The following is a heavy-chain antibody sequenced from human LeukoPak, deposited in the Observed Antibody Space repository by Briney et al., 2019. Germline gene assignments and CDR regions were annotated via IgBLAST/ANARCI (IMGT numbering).Heavy chain of an antibody. J-gene: IGHJ4*02. CDR2: ISSSSSTI. Sequence: GGSLRLSCAASGFTFSSYSMNWVRQALGKGLEWVSYISSSSSTIYYADSVKGRFTISRDNAKNSLYLQMNSLRAEDTAVYYCARDYYDSSGYYLTDWGQGTLVTVSS. V-gene: IGHV3-48*04. CDR1: GFTFSSYS. CDR3: ARDYYDSSGYYLTD. D-gene: IGHD3-22*01.